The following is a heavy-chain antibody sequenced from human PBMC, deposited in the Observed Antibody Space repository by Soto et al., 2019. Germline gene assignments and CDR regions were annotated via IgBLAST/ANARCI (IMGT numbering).Heavy chain of an antibody. V-gene: IGHV3-66*01. J-gene: IGHJ4*02. Sequence: EVQLVESGGGLVQPGGSLRLSCAASGFTVNSNHMSWVRQAPGKGLEWGSVIYSDGSTYYADSVKGRFIISRDNSNNTLYFQMNSLRAEDTAVYYCATLTKYDILTGFYPCWGQGTLVTVSS. CDR2: IYSDGST. CDR1: GFTVNSNH. D-gene: IGHD3-9*01. CDR3: ATLTKYDILTGFYPC.